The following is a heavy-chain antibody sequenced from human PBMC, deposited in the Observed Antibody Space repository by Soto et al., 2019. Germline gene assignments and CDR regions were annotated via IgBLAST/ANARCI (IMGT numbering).Heavy chain of an antibody. D-gene: IGHD3-3*01. Sequence: PGGSLRLSCAASGFTFSSYWMSWVRQAPGKGLEWVANIKQDGSEKYYVDSVKGRFTISRDNAKNSLYLQMNSLRAEDTAVYYCARALFWSGPTQYYYYYMDVWGKGTTVTSP. J-gene: IGHJ6*03. CDR1: GFTFSSYW. V-gene: IGHV3-7*04. CDR3: ARALFWSGPTQYYYYYMDV. CDR2: IKQDGSEK.